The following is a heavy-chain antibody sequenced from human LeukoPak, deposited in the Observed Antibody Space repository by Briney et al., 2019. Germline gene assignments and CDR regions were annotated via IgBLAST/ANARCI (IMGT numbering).Heavy chain of an antibody. Sequence: GGSLRLSCAASGFTFSSYAMSWVRQAPGKGLEWVSAISGSGGSTYYADSVKGRFTISRDNPKNTLYLQMHSLRAEDTAVYYCAKDLIGSSGWPWYFHLWGRGTLVTLSS. CDR2: ISGSGGST. J-gene: IGHJ2*01. D-gene: IGHD6-19*01. CDR3: AKDLIGSSGWPWYFHL. V-gene: IGHV3-23*01. CDR1: GFTFSSYA.